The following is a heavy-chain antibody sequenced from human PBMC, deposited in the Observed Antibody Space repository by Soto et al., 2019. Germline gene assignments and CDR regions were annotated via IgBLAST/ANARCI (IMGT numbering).Heavy chain of an antibody. Sequence: SVKVSCKASGYTFTSYVISWVRQAPGQGLEWMGWISAYNGNTNYAQKLQGRVTMTTDTSTSTAYMELRSLRSEDTAVYYCARDLYDFWSGYHSPNWFDPWGQGTLVTVSS. J-gene: IGHJ5*02. CDR3: ARDLYDFWSGYHSPNWFDP. V-gene: IGHV1-18*04. CDR1: GYTFTSYV. CDR2: ISAYNGNT. D-gene: IGHD3-3*01.